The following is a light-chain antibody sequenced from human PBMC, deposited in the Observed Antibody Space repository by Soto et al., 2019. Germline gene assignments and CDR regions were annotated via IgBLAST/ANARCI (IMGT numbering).Light chain of an antibody. CDR1: ESVTSSY. V-gene: IGKV3-20*01. CDR2: GAS. CDR3: RQYGSSPPKYT. Sequence: EIVLTQSPGTLSLSPGERATVSCRASESVTSSYLDWYQQKPGQAPRLLIYGASSRATDIPDRFSGSGSGTDFTLTISRLEPEDFAVYHCRQYGSSPPKYTFGQGTKLEIK. J-gene: IGKJ2*01.